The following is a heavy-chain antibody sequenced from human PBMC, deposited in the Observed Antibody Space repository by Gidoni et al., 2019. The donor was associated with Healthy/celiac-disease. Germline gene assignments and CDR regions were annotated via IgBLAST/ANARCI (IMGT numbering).Heavy chain of an antibody. CDR1: GGSVSGYY. D-gene: IGHD6-13*01. CDR2: INHSGST. CDR3: ARMQAKQQLYVPLDAFDI. Sequence: QVQLQQWGAGLLKPSETLSLTCAVYGGSVSGYYWSWIRQPPGKGLEWIGEINHSGSTNYHPSLKSRVTISVDTSKNQFSLKLSSVTAADTAVYYCARMQAKQQLYVPLDAFDIWGQGTMVTVSS. J-gene: IGHJ3*02. V-gene: IGHV4-34*01.